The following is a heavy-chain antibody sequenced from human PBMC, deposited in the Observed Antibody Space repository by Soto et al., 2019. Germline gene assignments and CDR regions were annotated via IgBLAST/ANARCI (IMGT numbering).Heavy chain of an antibody. V-gene: IGHV3-21*01. CDR2: ISSSSSYI. CDR3: ARDPLYYYGSGYGMDV. Sequence: EVQLVESGGGPVKPGGSLRLSCAASGFTFSSYSMNWVRQAPGKGLEWVSSISSSSSYIYYADSVKGRFTISRDNAKNSLYLQMNSLRAEDTAVYYCARDPLYYYGSGYGMDVWGQGTTVTVSS. CDR1: GFTFSSYS. J-gene: IGHJ6*02. D-gene: IGHD3-10*01.